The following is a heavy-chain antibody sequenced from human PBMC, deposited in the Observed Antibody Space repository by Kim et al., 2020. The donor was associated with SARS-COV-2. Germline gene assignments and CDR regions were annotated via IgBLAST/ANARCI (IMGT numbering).Heavy chain of an antibody. V-gene: IGHV4-34*01. CDR2: INHSGST. D-gene: IGHD2-15*01. CDR3: ARTGLGYCSGGSCRNKRSFDY. J-gene: IGHJ4*02. Sequence: SETLSLTCAVYGGSFSGYYWSWIRQPPGKGLEWIGEINHSGSTNYNPSLKSRVTISVDTSKNQFSLKLSSVTAADTAVYYCARTGLGYCSGGSCRNKRSFDYWGQGTLVTVSS. CDR1: GGSFSGYY.